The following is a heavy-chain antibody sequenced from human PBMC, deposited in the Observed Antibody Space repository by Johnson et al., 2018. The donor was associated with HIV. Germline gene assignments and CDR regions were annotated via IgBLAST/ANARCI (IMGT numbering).Heavy chain of an antibody. CDR2: IYSGGST. CDR1: GFTFSSYG. Sequence: EVQLVESGGGLVQPGGSLRLSCAASGFTFSSYGMHWVRQAPGKGLEWVSVIYSGGSTYYADSVKGRFTISRDNSKNTLYLQMNSLRAEDTAVYYCAREATYYDYVWGSYAFDIWGQGTMVTVSS. J-gene: IGHJ3*02. CDR3: AREATYYDYVWGSYAFDI. D-gene: IGHD3-16*01. V-gene: IGHV3-66*01.